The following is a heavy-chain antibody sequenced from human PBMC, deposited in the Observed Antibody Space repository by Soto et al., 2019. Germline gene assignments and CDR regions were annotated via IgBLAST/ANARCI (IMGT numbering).Heavy chain of an antibody. CDR3: VSVSYHYDSSCYFIRAY. Sequence: GGSLRLSCAASGFTFSSYWMHWVRQAPGKGLVWVSRINSDGSRTSYADSVKGRFTISRDNAKNTLYVQMNSLRAEDTAVYYYVSVSYHYDSSCYFIRAYWGQGTLVPVS. CDR1: GFTFSSYW. D-gene: IGHD3-22*01. CDR2: INSDGSRT. J-gene: IGHJ4*02. V-gene: IGHV3-74*01.